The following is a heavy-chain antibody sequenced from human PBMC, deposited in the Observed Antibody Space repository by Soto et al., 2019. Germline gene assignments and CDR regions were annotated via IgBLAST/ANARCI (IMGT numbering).Heavy chain of an antibody. CDR3: ARGGGCSGGSCYSLLSNDAFDI. V-gene: IGHV3-23*01. CDR1: GFTFSSYA. J-gene: IGHJ3*02. Sequence: EVQLLESGGGLVQPGGSLRLSCAASGFTFSSYALSWVRQAPGKGLEWVSAISGSGGSTSYTDSVKGRFTISRENAKNSLYLQMNSLRAGDTAVYYCARGGGCSGGSCYSLLSNDAFDIWGQGTMVTVSS. CDR2: ISGSGGST. D-gene: IGHD2-15*01.